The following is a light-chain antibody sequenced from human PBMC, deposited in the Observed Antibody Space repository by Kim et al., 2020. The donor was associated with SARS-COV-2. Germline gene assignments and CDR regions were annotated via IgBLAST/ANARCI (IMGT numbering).Light chain of an antibody. Sequence: LSPGGRATLSCRASQSVSGSYLAWYQQKPGQAPRLLIYGASSRATGIPDRFSGSGSGTDFTLTISRLEPEDFAVYYCQQYGSSPGTFGQGTKLEI. CDR1: QSVSGSY. CDR3: QQYGSSPGT. CDR2: GAS. J-gene: IGKJ2*01. V-gene: IGKV3-20*01.